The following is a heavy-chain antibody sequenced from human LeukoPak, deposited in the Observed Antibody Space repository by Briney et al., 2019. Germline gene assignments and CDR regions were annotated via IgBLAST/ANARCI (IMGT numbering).Heavy chain of an antibody. V-gene: IGHV3-48*01. CDR3: ARDDDILTGYYQLDY. CDR1: GFTFSSYS. Sequence: GGSLRLSCAASGFTFSSYSMNWVRQVPGKGLEWVSYISSSSNIISYADSVKGRFTISRDNAKNSLYLQTNSLRAEDTAVYYCARDDDILTGYYQLDYWGQGTLVTVSS. J-gene: IGHJ4*02. CDR2: ISSSSNII. D-gene: IGHD3-9*01.